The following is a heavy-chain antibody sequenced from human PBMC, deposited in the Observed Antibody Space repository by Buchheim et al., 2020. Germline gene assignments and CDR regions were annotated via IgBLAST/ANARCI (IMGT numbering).Heavy chain of an antibody. D-gene: IGHD3-22*01. CDR1: GGSISSYY. CDR3: ARHYYDSSGHFRYYFDY. Sequence: QVQLQESGPGLVKPSETLSLTCTVSGGSISSYYWSWIRQPPGKGLEWIGYIYYSGCTNYNPSPKRRATISVATSKNQFSLKLSSVTAADTAVYYCARHYYDSSGHFRYYFDYWGQGTL. V-gene: IGHV4-59*01. J-gene: IGHJ4*02. CDR2: IYYSGCT.